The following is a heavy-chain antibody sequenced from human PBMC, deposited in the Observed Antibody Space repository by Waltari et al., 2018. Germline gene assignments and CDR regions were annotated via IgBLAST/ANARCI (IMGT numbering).Heavy chain of an antibody. V-gene: IGHV3-23*01. CDR3: ARHLYSIDDLELDK. CDR2: ISESGVVT. D-gene: IGHD4-4*01. J-gene: IGHJ4*02. CDR1: GFTFFNYD. Sequence: EGHLLESGGGLVQPGGYLRLSCVDPGFTFFNYDMTWVRQAPGKGLEWVAGISESGVVTKYAYSVKGRCTGSIDNSKNTLYLQLNSLRAEDTAVDYCARHLYSIDDLELDKWGQGTLVTVSS.